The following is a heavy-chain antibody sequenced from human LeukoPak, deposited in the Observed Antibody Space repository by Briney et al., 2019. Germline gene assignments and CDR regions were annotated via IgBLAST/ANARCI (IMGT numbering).Heavy chain of an antibody. CDR3: ARVFPSRAAAGTNRIDP. D-gene: IGHD6-13*01. CDR2: IPYDGSNE. CDR1: GFTFSTYG. Sequence: PGGSLRLSCAVSGFTFSTYGMHWVRQAPGKGLEWVAFIPYDGSNEYYADSVKGRFTVSRDSSKNTLYLQMNSLRPEDTAVYYCARVFPSRAAAGTNRIDPWGQGTLVTVSS. V-gene: IGHV3-30*02. J-gene: IGHJ5*02.